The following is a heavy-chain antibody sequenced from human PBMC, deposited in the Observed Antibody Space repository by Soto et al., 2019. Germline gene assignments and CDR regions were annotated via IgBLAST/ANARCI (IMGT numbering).Heavy chain of an antibody. CDR2: IYYSGST. CDR3: ANQRDSTKYFDY. J-gene: IGHJ4*02. V-gene: IGHV4-59*08. CDR1: GGSISSYY. D-gene: IGHD2-2*01. Sequence: SETLSLTCTVSGGSISSYYWSWIRQPPGKGLEWIGYIYYSGSTNYNPSLKSRVTISVDTSKNQFSLKLSSVTAADTAVFYCANQRDSTKYFDYWGPGTLVTVSS.